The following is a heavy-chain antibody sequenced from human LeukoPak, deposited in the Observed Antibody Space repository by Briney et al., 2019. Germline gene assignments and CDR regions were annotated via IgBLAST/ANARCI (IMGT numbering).Heavy chain of an antibody. J-gene: IGHJ4*02. V-gene: IGHV4-39*07. Sequence: SETLSLTCTVSGDSISSSSFYWGWIRQPPGKGLDWIGNIYYSGTTFYNPSLKSRVTISVDTSKTQFSLKLSSVTAADTAVYYCARIAYCGGDCYLGGFDYWGQGTLVTVSS. D-gene: IGHD2-21*01. CDR3: ARIAYCGGDCYLGGFDY. CDR2: IYYSGTT. CDR1: GDSISSSSFY.